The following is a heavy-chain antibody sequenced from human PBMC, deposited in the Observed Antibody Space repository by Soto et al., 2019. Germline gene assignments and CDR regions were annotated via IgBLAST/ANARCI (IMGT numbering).Heavy chain of an antibody. D-gene: IGHD1-26*01. CDR1: GYTFSDSA. CDR3: ARLWSEREPNFDY. Sequence: EVQLVESGGGLVQPGGSLKLSCAASGYTFSDSAMHWDRQASGKGLEWVGRIRSKANSYATVYAASVKGRFTISRDDSKNTAYLQMNSLKTEDTAVYYCARLWSEREPNFDYWGQGTLVSVSS. V-gene: IGHV3-73*02. J-gene: IGHJ4*02. CDR2: IRSKANSYAT.